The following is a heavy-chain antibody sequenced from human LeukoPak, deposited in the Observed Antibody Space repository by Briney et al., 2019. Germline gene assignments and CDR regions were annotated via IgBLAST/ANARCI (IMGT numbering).Heavy chain of an antibody. V-gene: IGHV4-34*01. CDR1: GGSFSGYY. D-gene: IGHD3-3*01. Sequence: SETLSLTCAVYGGSFSGYYWSWLRQPPGKGLEWIGEINHSGSTNYNPSLKSRVTISVDTSKNQFSLKLSSVTAADTVVYYCAREVALGLRFLEWLLYFDYWGQGTLVTVSS. CDR3: AREVALGLRFLEWLLYFDY. J-gene: IGHJ4*02. CDR2: INHSGST.